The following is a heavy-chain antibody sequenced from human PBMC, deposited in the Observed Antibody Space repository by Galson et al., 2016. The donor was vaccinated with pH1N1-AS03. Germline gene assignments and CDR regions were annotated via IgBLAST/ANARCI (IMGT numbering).Heavy chain of an antibody. CDR1: GGSISSGTYY. J-gene: IGHJ6*02. V-gene: IGHV4-61*02. CDR3: ARDWGRRTTVTIPRYYYGIEV. Sequence: TLSLTCTVSGGSISSGTYYWSWFRQPAGKGLEWIGRIFTGGSTNYSPSLESRVTISIDTSKNQFSLKLSSVTAADTAVYYCARDWGRRTTVTIPRYYYGIEVWGQGTTVTVS. D-gene: IGHD4-17*01. CDR2: IFTGGST.